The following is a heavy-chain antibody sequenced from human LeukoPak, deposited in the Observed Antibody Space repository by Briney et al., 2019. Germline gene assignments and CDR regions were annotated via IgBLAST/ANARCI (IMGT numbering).Heavy chain of an antibody. Sequence: GASVKVSCKASGYTFTSYDINWVRQATGQGLEWMGWMNPNSGNTGYAQKFQGRVTITRNTSISTAYMELSSLRSEDTAVYYCARGPPDTAMAGDYFDYWGQGTLVTVSS. CDR2: MNPNSGNT. CDR3: ARGPPDTAMAGDYFDY. V-gene: IGHV1-8*03. J-gene: IGHJ4*02. CDR1: GYTFTSYD. D-gene: IGHD5-18*01.